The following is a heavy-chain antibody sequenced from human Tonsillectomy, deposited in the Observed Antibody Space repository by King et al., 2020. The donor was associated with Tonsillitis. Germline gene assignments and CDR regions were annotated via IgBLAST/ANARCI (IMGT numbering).Heavy chain of an antibody. CDR2: IQSGGNT. CDR3: ARDLRKTGYFYYGMDV. V-gene: IGHV3-53*01. J-gene: IGHJ6*02. Sequence: VQLVESGGGLIQPGGSLRLSCAASGFTVSDNFMNWVRQAPGKGLEWVSVIQSGGNTYYADSVKGRFTISRDNSKNTLFLQMKSLRAEDTAVYYCARDLRKTGYFYYGMDVWGQGTSVTVSS. CDR1: GFTVSDNF. D-gene: IGHD1-14*01.